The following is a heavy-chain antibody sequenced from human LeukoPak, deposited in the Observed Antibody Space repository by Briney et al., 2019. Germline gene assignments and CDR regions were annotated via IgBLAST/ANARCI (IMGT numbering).Heavy chain of an antibody. J-gene: IGHJ4*02. V-gene: IGHV1-46*01. D-gene: IGHD4-17*01. CDR3: ARGMTTVTAETALGF. Sequence: ASVKVSCKASGYTFTTYYMNWVRQAPGQGLGWMGVINPSGGRTTYAQKFQGRVTMSRDTSTSTVYMELSSLRSEDTAVYYCARGMTTVTAETALGFWGQGTLVTVSS. CDR1: GYTFTTYY. CDR2: INPSGGRT.